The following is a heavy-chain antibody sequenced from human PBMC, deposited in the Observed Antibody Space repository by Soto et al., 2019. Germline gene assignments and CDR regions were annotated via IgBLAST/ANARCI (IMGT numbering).Heavy chain of an antibody. Sequence: QPGGSLRLSCAASGFSFSTYNRNWVRQAPGRGLEWVSYISSRSSTIYHADSVKGRFTISRDNAKNSLYLQMDSLRDEDTAVYFCARAIAVGSTSLDYWGLGTRVTVSS. CDR1: GFSFSTYN. CDR3: ARAIAVGSTSLDY. V-gene: IGHV3-48*02. D-gene: IGHD6-19*01. J-gene: IGHJ4*02. CDR2: ISSRSSTI.